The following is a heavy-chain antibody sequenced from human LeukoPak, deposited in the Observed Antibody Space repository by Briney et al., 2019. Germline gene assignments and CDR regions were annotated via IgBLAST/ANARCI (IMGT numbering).Heavy chain of an antibody. CDR2: IYISGST. D-gene: IGHD1-1*01. CDR1: GGSFSGYY. V-gene: IGHV4-4*07. J-gene: IGHJ4*02. Sequence: SETLSLTCAVYGGSFSGYYWSWIRQPAGKGLEWIGRIYISGSTNYNPSLKSRVTMSVDTSKNQFPLKLSSVTAADTAVYYCARDRGTWNDDGFDYWGQGTLVTVSS. CDR3: ARDRGTWNDDGFDY.